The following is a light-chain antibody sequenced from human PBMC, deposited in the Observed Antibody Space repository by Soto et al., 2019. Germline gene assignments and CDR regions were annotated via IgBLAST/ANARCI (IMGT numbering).Light chain of an antibody. Sequence: QTVVTQSPSASASLGASVKLTCTLSSGHSSYAIAWHQQQPEKGPRYLMKLNSDGSHRKGDGIPDRFSGSSSGAERYLTISSLQSDDEADYYCQTWGAGIRVFGGGTKLTVL. CDR3: QTWGAGIRV. V-gene: IGLV4-69*01. CDR1: SGHSSYA. J-gene: IGLJ3*02. CDR2: LNSDGSH.